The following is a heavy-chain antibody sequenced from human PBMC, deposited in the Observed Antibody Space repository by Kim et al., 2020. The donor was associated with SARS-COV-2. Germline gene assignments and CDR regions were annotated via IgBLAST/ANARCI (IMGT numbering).Heavy chain of an antibody. CDR2: IYSGGST. CDR1: GFTVSSNY. J-gene: IGHJ3*02. V-gene: IGHV3-53*01. D-gene: IGHD3-10*01. Sequence: GGSLRLSCAASGFTVSSNYMSWVRQAPGKGLEWVSVIYSGGSTYYADSVKGRFTISRDNSKNTLYLQMNSLRAEDTAVYYCARSVLWFGEFAFDIWGQGTMVTVSS. CDR3: ARSVLWFGEFAFDI.